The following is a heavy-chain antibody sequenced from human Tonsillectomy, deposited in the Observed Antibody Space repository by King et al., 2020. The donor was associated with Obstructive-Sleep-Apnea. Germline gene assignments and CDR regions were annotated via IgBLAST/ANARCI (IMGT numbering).Heavy chain of an antibody. J-gene: IGHJ4*02. D-gene: IGHD5-12*01. CDR3: ARGYDRNYFDY. V-gene: IGHV5-51*01. CDR1: GYSFSTYW. Sequence: QLVQSGAEVKKSGESLRISCKGSGYSFSTYWICWVRQMPGKGLEWMGIIYPGDSDTRYSPSFQGQVTISSDKSISSAYLQWSSLKASDTAMYYCARGYDRNYFDYWGQGTLVTVSS. CDR2: IYPGDSDT.